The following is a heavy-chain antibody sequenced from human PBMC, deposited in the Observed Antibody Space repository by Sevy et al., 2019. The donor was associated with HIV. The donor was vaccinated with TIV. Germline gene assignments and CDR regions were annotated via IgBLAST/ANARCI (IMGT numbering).Heavy chain of an antibody. Sequence: SETLSLTCTVSGGSINSDHWNWIRQPPGKGLEWIGYVYYTGGTNYNPSLKNRVTISVDRTKNQFSLKLNSVTAADTAVYYCGGRKGFGIWGQGTMGTV. CDR2: VYYTGGT. CDR3: GGRKGFGI. CDR1: GGSINSDH. J-gene: IGHJ3*02. V-gene: IGHV4-59*08.